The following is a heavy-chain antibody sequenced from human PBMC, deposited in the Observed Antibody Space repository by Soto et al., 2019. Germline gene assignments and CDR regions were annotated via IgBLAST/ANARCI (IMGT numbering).Heavy chain of an antibody. J-gene: IGHJ4*02. V-gene: IGHV2-5*02. D-gene: IGHD1-26*01. CDR1: GCPLTTRAVG. CDR2: IYWDDDK. Sequence: QITLKESGPTLVEPTQSLTLTCAFSGCPLTTRAVGVGWNRQAPGKALERLAVIYWDDDKLYSPSLKSRVTITKDTYKKRVVLTMTNLDTVNIDTYYFAFTATSGTSAFDYSSQGSLVTVSS. CDR3: AFTATSGTSAFDY.